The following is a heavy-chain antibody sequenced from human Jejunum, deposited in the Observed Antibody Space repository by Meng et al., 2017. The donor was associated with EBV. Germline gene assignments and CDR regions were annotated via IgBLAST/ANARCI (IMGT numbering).Heavy chain of an antibody. CDR3: ATVNYYDSPSY. D-gene: IGHD3-22*01. V-gene: IGHV1-69-2*01. CDR2: VDPDNSEK. Sequence: EVQLVWGGGEVRRPAASLISSWKVSGHTFTDYYTDWVQQAPRQGLEWMGLVDPDNSEKRYAATFQGRVNITADTSIDTAYMELSILRSEDTAVYYCATVNYYDSPSYWGQGTLVTVSS. CDR1: GHTFTDYY. J-gene: IGHJ4*02.